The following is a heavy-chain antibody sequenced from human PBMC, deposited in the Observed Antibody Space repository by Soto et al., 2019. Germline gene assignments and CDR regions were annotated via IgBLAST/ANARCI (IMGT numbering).Heavy chain of an antibody. J-gene: IGHJ4*02. CDR2: ISYDGSDK. CDR3: ASNYASFDY. D-gene: IGHD3-10*01. CDR1: GFTFSSYG. Sequence: GGSLRLSCAASGFTFSSYGMHWVRQAPGKGLEWVAVISYDGSDKYYADSVKGRFTISRDNSKNTLYLQMNSLRADDTAVYYCASNYASFDYWGQGTLVTVSS. V-gene: IGHV3-33*08.